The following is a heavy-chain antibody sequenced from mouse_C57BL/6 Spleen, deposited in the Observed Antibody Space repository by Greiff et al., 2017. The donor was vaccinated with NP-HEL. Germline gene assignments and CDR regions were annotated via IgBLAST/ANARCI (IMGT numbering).Heavy chain of an antibody. CDR1: GFNIKDDY. V-gene: IGHV14-4*01. CDR3: TTLTGTG. CDR2: IDPENGDT. D-gene: IGHD4-1*01. J-gene: IGHJ2*01. Sequence: DVKLVESGAELVRPGASVKLSCTASGFNIKDDYMHWVKQRPEQGLEWIGWIDPENGDTEYASKFQGKAIITADTSSNTVYLQISSLTSEDTAVYYCTTLTGTGWGGGTTLTVSS.